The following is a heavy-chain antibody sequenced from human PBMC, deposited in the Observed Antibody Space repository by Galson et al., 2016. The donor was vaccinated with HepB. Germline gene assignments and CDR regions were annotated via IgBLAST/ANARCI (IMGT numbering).Heavy chain of an antibody. J-gene: IGHJ4*02. V-gene: IGHV3-53*01. D-gene: IGHD5-18*01. CDR3: ARLRPEYNYAYDY. Sequence: SLRLSCAASGFTVSSNHMSWVRQAPRKGLEWVSVFYGGGTINYADSVKGRFTVSRENSENTLFLQMNSLRADDTAVYYCARLRPEYNYAYDYWGQGTLVTVSS. CDR1: GFTVSSNH. CDR2: FYGGGTI.